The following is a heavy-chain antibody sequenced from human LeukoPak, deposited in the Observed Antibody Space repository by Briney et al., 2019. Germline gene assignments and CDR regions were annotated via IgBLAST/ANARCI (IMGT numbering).Heavy chain of an antibody. CDR1: GFIFTTFG. CDR3: MKLINDDDY. D-gene: IGHD1-1*01. Sequence: PGRSLRLSCGASGFIFTTFGMHWVRQAPGKGLEWVAAISNDGNYLYYIDSVKGRFTVSRDNSKNTVFLQMNSLRVEDTAVYYCMKLINDDDYWGQGTQVIVSS. J-gene: IGHJ4*02. CDR2: ISNDGNYL. V-gene: IGHV3-30*18.